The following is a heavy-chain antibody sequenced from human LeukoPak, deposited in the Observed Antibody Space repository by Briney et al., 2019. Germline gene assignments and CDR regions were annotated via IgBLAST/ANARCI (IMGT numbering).Heavy chain of an antibody. V-gene: IGHV3-30*04. CDR2: ISYDGSNK. D-gene: IGHD4-17*01. CDR3: ARPVYGDSSEYFQH. Sequence: PGGSLRLSCAASGFTFGSYAMHWVRQAPGKGLEWVAVISYDGSNKYYADSVKGRFTISRDNSKNTLYLQMNSLRAEDTAVYYCARPVYGDSSEYFQHWGQGTLVTVSS. CDR1: GFTFGSYA. J-gene: IGHJ1*01.